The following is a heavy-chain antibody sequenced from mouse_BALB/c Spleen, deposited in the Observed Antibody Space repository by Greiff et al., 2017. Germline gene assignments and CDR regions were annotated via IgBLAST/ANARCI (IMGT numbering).Heavy chain of an antibody. V-gene: IGHV5-17*02. D-gene: IGHD1-1*01. CDR1: GFTFSSFG. CDR3: ARRYGSSPYAMDY. J-gene: IGHJ4*01. Sequence: EVKLVESGGGLVQPGGSRKLSCAASGFTFSSFGMHWVRQAPEKGLEWVAYISSGSSTIYYADTVKGRFTISRDNPKNTLFLQMTSLRSEDTAMYYCARRYGSSPYAMDYWGQGTSVTVSS. CDR2: ISSGSSTI.